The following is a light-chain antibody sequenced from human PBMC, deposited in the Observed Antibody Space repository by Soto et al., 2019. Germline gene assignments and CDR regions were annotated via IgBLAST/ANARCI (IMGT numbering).Light chain of an antibody. CDR2: DAS. CDR1: QSFRGL. CDR3: QQYGGSPIT. V-gene: IGKV3-20*01. Sequence: EVVLTQSPVTLSLSPGERATLSCRASQSFRGLLAWYQQKPGQAPRLLIYDASSRATGIPDRFSGSGSGTDFTLTISRLEPEDFALYYCQQYGGSPITFGQGTRLEIK. J-gene: IGKJ5*01.